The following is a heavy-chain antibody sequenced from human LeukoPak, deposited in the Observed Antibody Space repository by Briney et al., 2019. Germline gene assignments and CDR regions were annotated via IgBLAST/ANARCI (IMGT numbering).Heavy chain of an antibody. CDR2: VYYSGSA. CDR3: AGGTYYYFDY. D-gene: IGHD1-26*01. V-gene: IGHV4-59*01. J-gene: IGHJ4*02. CDR1: GGSISSYY. Sequence: SETLSLTCTVSGGSISSYYWSWIWQPPRKGVEWIGYVYYSGSAHYNPSLKSRVTISVATSKNQFSLKVSSVTAADTAIYYCAGGTYYYFDYWGQGTLVTASS.